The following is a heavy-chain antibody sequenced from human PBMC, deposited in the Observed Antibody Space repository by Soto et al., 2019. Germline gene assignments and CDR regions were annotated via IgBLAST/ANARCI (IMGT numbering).Heavy chain of an antibody. J-gene: IGHJ3*02. CDR1: GFICSSYD. CDR2: ILVDGRT. D-gene: IGHD2-8*02. CDR3: AKATATGGGAFDI. V-gene: IGHV3-23*01. Sequence: GVSLRLSCAASGFICSSYDMSWVRQAPGKGLEWVSTILVDGRTFYVDSVKGRFTISRDSSQNTVYLQMNSLTAGDTALYYCAKATATGGGAFDICGQGTMVTVSS.